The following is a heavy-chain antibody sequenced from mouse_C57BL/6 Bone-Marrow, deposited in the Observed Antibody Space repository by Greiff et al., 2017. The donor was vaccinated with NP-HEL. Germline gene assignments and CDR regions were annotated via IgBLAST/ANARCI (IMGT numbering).Heavy chain of an antibody. D-gene: IGHD4-1*01. CDR1: GFSFNTYA. J-gene: IGHJ4*01. Sequence: DVKLQESGGGLVQPKGSLKLSCAASGFSFNTYAMNWVRQAPGKGLEWVARIRSKSNNYATYYADSVKDRFTISRDDSESMLYLQMNNLKTEDTAMYYCVRQLGHYYAMDYWGQGTSVTVSS. CDR2: IRSKSNNYAT. CDR3: VRQLGHYYAMDY. V-gene: IGHV10-1*01.